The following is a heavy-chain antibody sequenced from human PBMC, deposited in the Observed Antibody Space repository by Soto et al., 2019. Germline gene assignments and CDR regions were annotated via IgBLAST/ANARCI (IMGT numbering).Heavy chain of an antibody. Sequence: PSETLSLTCAVSDSSVSSSYWWGWIRQPPGKGLEWVGYISYNGDTYSNPSLKRRVSMSVDTSKNHFSLKLDSVTAIDTATYYCARIVAPGTQGWFDPLGQGTLVTVS. CDR2: ISYNGDT. V-gene: IGHV4-28*01. J-gene: IGHJ5*02. CDR3: ARIVAPGTQGWFDP. CDR1: DSSVSSSYW. D-gene: IGHD1-1*01.